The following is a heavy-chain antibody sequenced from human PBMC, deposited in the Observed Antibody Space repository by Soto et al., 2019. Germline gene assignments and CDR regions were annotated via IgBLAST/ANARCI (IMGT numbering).Heavy chain of an antibody. J-gene: IGHJ5*02. CDR3: ARVSRITMIAPYH. V-gene: IGHV1-3*01. CDR2: INAGNGNA. CDR1: GYTFTSYA. Sequence: ASVKVSCKASGYTFTSYAMHWVRQAPGQRLEWMGWINAGNGNAKYAQKFQGRVTITGDESTSTAYMELSSLRSEDTAVYYCARVSRITMIAPYHWGQGTLVTVSS. D-gene: IGHD3-22*01.